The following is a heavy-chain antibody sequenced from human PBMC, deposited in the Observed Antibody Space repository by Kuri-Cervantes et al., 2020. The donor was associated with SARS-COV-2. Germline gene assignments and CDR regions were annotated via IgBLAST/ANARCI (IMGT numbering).Heavy chain of an antibody. CDR3: AREFTVLSRNYGDYDYYYYYGMDV. CDR1: GGSFSDYY. J-gene: IGHJ6*02. V-gene: IGHV4-34*01. D-gene: IGHD4-17*01. CDR2: INHSGST. Sequence: SQTLSLTCAVYGGSFSDYYWTWIRQPPGKGLEWIGEINHSGSTNYNPFLKSRVTISVDTSKNQFSLKLSSVTAADTAVYYCAREFTVLSRNYGDYDYYYYYGMDVWGQGTTVTVSS.